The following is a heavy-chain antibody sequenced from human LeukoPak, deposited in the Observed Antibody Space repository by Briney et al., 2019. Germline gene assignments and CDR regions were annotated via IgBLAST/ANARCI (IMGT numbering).Heavy chain of an antibody. Sequence: GGSLRLSCAASGFTFSSDWMHWVRQAPGKGLVWVSRINSDGSITTYADSVKCRFTISRDNAKNTLYLRMNSLRAEDTAVYYCARALGSPLDYWGQGTLVPVSS. CDR3: ARALGSPLDY. V-gene: IGHV3-74*01. CDR1: GFTFSSDW. J-gene: IGHJ4*02. CDR2: INSDGSIT. D-gene: IGHD1-26*01.